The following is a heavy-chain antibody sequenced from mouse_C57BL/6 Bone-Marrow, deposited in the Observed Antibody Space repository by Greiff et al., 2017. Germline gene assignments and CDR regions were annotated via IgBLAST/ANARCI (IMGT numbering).Heavy chain of an antibody. V-gene: IGHV1-64*01. J-gene: IGHJ3*01. CDR1: GYTFTSYW. CDR2: IHPNSGST. Sequence: QVQLQQPGAELVKPGASVKLSCKASGYTFTSYWMHWVKQRPGQGLEWIGMIHPNSGSTNYNEKFKSKATLTVDKSSSTAYMQLSSLTSEDSAVYYLARSPLRLRPWFAYWGQGTLVTVSA. D-gene: IGHD3-2*02. CDR3: ARSPLRLRPWFAY.